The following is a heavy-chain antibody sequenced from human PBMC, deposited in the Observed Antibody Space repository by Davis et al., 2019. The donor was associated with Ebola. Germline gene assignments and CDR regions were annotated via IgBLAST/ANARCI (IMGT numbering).Heavy chain of an antibody. D-gene: IGHD3-3*01. Sequence: GGPLRPPCVAPGFTFSSYAMSWVRQAPGKGLEWVSAASGNGGGTYYADSVMGRSTVPRANPRNTLFLQMNSVRVEDTAKYSCAGGDFWGGQFDYWGQGILVTVSS. J-gene: IGHJ4*02. CDR2: ASGNGGGT. CDR3: AGGDFWGGQFDY. V-gene: IGHV3-23*01. CDR1: GFTFSSYA.